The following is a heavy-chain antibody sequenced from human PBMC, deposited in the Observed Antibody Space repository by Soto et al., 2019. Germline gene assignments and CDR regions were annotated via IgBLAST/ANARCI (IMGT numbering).Heavy chain of an antibody. D-gene: IGHD3-10*01. J-gene: IGHJ4*02. CDR3: AKRPLKFEGSYFDY. Sequence: EVQVLDSGGGLVQPGGSLRLSCAASGFTFTNYPMPWARKVPAKGLEWVSTISGGGGSTFYADSVKGRFTISRDNSKNTVYLQMNSLRVEDTAVYYCAKRPLKFEGSYFDYWGQGTLVTVSS. CDR2: ISGGGGST. V-gene: IGHV3-23*01. CDR1: GFTFTNYP.